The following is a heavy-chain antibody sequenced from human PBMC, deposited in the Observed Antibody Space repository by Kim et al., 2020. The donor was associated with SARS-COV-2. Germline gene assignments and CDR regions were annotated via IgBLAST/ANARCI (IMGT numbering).Heavy chain of an antibody. Sequence: SETLSLTCTVSGGSINSSSYYWGWIRQPPRKGLEWIGSIYYSGSTYYNPSLKSRVTISVDTSKNQFSLKLSSVTAADTAVYYCASLRRGAVAGIIGTSNNWFDPWGQGTLVTVSS. V-gene: IGHV4-39*01. J-gene: IGHJ5*02. CDR1: GGSINSSSYY. D-gene: IGHD6-19*01. CDR2: IYYSGST. CDR3: ASLRRGAVAGIIGTSNNWFDP.